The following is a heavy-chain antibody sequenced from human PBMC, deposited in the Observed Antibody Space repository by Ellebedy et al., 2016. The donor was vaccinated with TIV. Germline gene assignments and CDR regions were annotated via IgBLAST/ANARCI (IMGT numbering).Heavy chain of an antibody. CDR2: VSGSGDTT. J-gene: IGHJ4*02. CDR3: ATRLGEVTQLWGGFDY. V-gene: IGHV3-23*01. Sequence: PGGSLRLSCAATGYIFNFFAMTWVRQAPGKALEWVSAVSGSGDTTYYADSVKGRFTISRANSKNTLYLQMDSLRVEHTAVYYCATRLGEVTQLWGGFDYWGQGTVVTVSS. CDR1: GYIFNFFA. D-gene: IGHD3-10*01.